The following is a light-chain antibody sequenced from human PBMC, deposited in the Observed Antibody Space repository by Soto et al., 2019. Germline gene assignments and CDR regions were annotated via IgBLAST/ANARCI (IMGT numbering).Light chain of an antibody. V-gene: IGLV1-44*01. CDR1: RSNIGSKT. J-gene: IGLJ2*01. CDR2: TTN. Sequence: QSVLTQPPSASGTPGQRVTISCSGSRSNIGSKTLNWYQQVPGSAPKLLIYTTNQRPSGVPDRFSASKSGTSASLAISGLQSEDEADYYCAAWNDSLNGVVFGGATKLTVL. CDR3: AAWNDSLNGVV.